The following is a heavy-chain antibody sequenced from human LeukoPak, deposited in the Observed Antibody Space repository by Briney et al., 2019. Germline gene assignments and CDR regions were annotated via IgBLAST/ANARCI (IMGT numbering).Heavy chain of an antibody. CDR1: GFTFSSYA. CDR3: AKLAPISYCSSWYESGYYYYYMDV. D-gene: IGHD6-13*01. J-gene: IGHJ6*03. CDR2: ISGSGGST. V-gene: IGHV3-23*01. Sequence: GGSLRLSCAASGFTFSSYAMSWVRQAPGKGLEWVSAISGSGGSTYYADSVKGRFTISRDNSKNTLYLQMNSLRAEDTAVYYCAKLAPISYCSSWYESGYYYYYMDVWGKGTTVTVSS.